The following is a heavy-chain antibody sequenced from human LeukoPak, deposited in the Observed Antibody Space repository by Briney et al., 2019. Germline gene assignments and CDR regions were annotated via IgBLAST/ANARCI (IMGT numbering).Heavy chain of an antibody. Sequence: GGSLRLSCAASGFTFSSYWMSWVRQAPGKGLEWVANIKQDGSEKYYVDSVKGRFTISRDNAKNSLYPQMNSLRAEDTAVYYCAKSGYSGYVKRDYYYYGMDVWGQGTTVTVSS. CDR2: IKQDGSEK. CDR1: GFTFSSYW. D-gene: IGHD5-12*01. CDR3: AKSGYSGYVKRDYYYYGMDV. J-gene: IGHJ6*02. V-gene: IGHV3-7*01.